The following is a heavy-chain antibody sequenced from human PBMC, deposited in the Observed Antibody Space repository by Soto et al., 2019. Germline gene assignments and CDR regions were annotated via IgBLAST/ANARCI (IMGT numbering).Heavy chain of an antibody. D-gene: IGHD3-22*01. CDR1: GFTFSSYA. V-gene: IGHV3-23*01. CDR3: AKGRGYYYDSSGYLDY. Sequence: GSLSLSCAASGFTFSSYAMSWVRQAPGKGLEWVSAISGSGGSTYYADSVKGRFTISRDNSKNTLYLQMNSLRAEDTAVYYCAKGRGYYYDSSGYLDYWGQGTLVTVSS. J-gene: IGHJ4*02. CDR2: ISGSGGST.